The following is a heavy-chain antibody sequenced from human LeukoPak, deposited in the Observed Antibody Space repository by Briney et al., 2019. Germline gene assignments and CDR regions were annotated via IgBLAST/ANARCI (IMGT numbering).Heavy chain of an antibody. Sequence: PGGSLRLSCAASGFTFSSYAMNWVRQAPGKGLEWVSAISGSGGSTYYADSVKGRFTISRDNSKNTLYLQMNSLRAEDTAVYYCAKARGSSVYEQFDYWGQGTQVTVSP. D-gene: IGHD5/OR15-5a*01. CDR1: GFTFSSYA. J-gene: IGHJ4*02. CDR3: AKARGSSVYEQFDY. V-gene: IGHV3-23*01. CDR2: ISGSGGST.